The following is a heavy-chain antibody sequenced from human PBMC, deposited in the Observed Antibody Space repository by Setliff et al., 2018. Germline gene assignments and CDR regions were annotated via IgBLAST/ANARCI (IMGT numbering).Heavy chain of an antibody. V-gene: IGHV3-7*01. CDR2: IKQDGSEK. CDR1: GFTFISYW. Sequence: GGSLRLSCAASGFTFISYWMSWVRQAPGKGLEWVANIKQDGSEKYYVDSVKGRFTISRDNAKNSLYLQMNSLRAEDTAVYYCARDGGEYWGQGTLVTSPQ. CDR3: ARDGGEY. J-gene: IGHJ4*02. D-gene: IGHD3-16*01.